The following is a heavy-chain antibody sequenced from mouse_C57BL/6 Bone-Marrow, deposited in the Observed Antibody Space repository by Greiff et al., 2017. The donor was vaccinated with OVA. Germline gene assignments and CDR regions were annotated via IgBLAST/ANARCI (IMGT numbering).Heavy chain of an antibody. CDR1: GYTFTDYY. J-gene: IGHJ1*03. CDR2: INPNNGGT. Sequence: VQLQQSGPELVKPGASVKISCKASGYTFTDYYMNWVKQSHGKSLEWIGDINPNNGGTSYNQKFKGKATLTVDKSSSTAYMELRSLTSEDSAVYYCAREDYDGYFDVWGTGTTVTVSS. V-gene: IGHV1-26*01. CDR3: AREDYDGYFDV. D-gene: IGHD2-3*01.